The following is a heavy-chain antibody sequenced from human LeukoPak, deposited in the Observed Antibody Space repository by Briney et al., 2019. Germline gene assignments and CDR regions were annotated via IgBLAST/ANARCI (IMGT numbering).Heavy chain of an antibody. J-gene: IGHJ6*04. CDR1: GYTFTNHS. V-gene: IGHV7-4-1*02. Sequence: ASVKVSCKASGYTFTNHSINWVRQAPGQGLEYMGWINTNTGNPTYAQAFTGRIVFSLDTSVSTAYLDIRSLKAEDTAVYFCARRSMVQHLDVWGKGTTVIVSS. CDR3: ARRSMVQHLDV. D-gene: IGHD3-10*01. CDR2: INTNTGNP.